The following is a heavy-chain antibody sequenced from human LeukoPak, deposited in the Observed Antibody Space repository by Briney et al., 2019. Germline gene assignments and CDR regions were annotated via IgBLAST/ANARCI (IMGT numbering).Heavy chain of an antibody. CDR3: ARVFPNYDFWSGYFSQYNWFDP. V-gene: IGHV4-34*01. J-gene: IGHJ5*02. D-gene: IGHD3-3*01. CDR2: INHSGST. Sequence: SETLSLTCTVSGGSISSYYWSWIRQPPGKGLEWIGEINHSGSTNYNPSLKSRVTISVDTSKNQFSLKLSSVTAADTAVYYCARVFPNYDFWSGYFSQYNWFDPWGQGTLVTVSS. CDR1: GGSISSYY.